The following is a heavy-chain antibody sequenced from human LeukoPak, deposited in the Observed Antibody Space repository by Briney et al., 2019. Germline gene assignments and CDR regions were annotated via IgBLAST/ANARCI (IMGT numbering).Heavy chain of an antibody. CDR1: GFSLSSYW. D-gene: IGHD6-19*01. V-gene: IGHV3-30*18. J-gene: IGHJ3*02. CDR3: AKEGWFDAFDI. Sequence: GGSLRLSCAVSGFSLSSYWMTWVRQAPGKGLEWVAVISYDGSNKYYADSVKGRFTISRDNSKNTLYLQMNSLRAEDTAVYYCAKEGWFDAFDIWGQGTMVTVSS. CDR2: ISYDGSNK.